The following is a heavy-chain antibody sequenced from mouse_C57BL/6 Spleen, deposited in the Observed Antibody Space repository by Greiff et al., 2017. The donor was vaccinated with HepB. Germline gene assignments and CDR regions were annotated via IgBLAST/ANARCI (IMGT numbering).Heavy chain of an antibody. V-gene: IGHV1-26*01. CDR3: ARDSDYYGSRYFDV. CDR1: GYTFTDYY. D-gene: IGHD1-1*01. CDR2: INPNNGGT. J-gene: IGHJ1*03. Sequence: VQLQQSGPELVKPGASVKISCKASGYTFTDYYMNWVKQSHGKSLEWIGDINPNNGGTSYNQKFKGKATLTVDKSSSTAYMELRSLTSEDSAVYYCARDSDYYGSRYFDVWGTGTTVTVSS.